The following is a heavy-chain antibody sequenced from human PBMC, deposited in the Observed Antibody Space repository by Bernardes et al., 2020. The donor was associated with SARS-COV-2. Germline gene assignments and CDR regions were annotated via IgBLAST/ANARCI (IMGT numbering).Heavy chain of an antibody. D-gene: IGHD3-10*02. CDR3: ARAGKPYVPYLGMDV. CDR2: IYPGDFDT. J-gene: IGHJ6*02. V-gene: IGHV5-51*01. CDR1: GYSFTTYW. Sequence: GESLKISCKGSGYSFTTYWIGWVRQMPGKGLEWVGIIYPGDFDTRYSPSFQGQVTISADKSTGTAFLQWSSLKVTDTAIYYCARAGKPYVPYLGMDVWGQGTLVTVSS.